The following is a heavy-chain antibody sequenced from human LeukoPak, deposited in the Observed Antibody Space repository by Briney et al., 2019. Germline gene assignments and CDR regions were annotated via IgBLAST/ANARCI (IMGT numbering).Heavy chain of an antibody. J-gene: IGHJ4*02. CDR2: IIPIPGIA. D-gene: IGHD6-13*01. CDR1: GGTFSSYA. V-gene: IGHV1-69*04. Sequence: SVKVSCKASGGTFSSYAISWVRQAPGQGLEWMGRIIPIPGIANYAQKFQGRVTITADKSTSTAYMELSSLRSEDTAVYYCARAGQIAADFDYWGQGTLVTVSS. CDR3: ARAGQIAADFDY.